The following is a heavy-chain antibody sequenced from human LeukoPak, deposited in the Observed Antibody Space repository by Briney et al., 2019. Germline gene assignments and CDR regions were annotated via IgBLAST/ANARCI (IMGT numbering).Heavy chain of an antibody. CDR1: GNTFTGYY. CDR3: AKGYCSGGSCYQDY. Sequence: ASVKVSCKASGNTFTGYYMHWVRQAPGQGLEWMGWINPNSGGTNYAQKFQGRVTMTRDTSISTAYMELSRLRSDDTAVYYCAKGYCSGGSCYQDYWGQGTLVTVSS. D-gene: IGHD2-15*01. V-gene: IGHV1-2*02. J-gene: IGHJ4*02. CDR2: INPNSGGT.